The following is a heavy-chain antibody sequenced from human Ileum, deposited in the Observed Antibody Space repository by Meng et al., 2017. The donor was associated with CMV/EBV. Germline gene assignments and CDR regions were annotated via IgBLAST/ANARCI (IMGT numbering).Heavy chain of an antibody. CDR2: MYYSGST. CDR1: GGSISITSYY. J-gene: IGHJ6*02. CDR3: ASLSMVRGVIPSGDV. Sequence: SETLSLTCTVSGGSISITSYYWGWIRQPPGKGLEWIGSMYYSGSTYYNPSLKSRVTLSLDTSNNQFSPKLSSVTAADTAVYYCASLSMVRGVIPSGDVWGQGTTVTVSS. V-gene: IGHV4-39*07. D-gene: IGHD3-10*01.